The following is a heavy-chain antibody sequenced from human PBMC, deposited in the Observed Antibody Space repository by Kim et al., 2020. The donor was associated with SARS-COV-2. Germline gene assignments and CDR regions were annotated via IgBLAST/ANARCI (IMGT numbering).Heavy chain of an antibody. CDR3: ARARSDIRYGMDV. CDR2: INPSGGST. CDR1: GYTFTSYY. V-gene: IGHV1-46*01. D-gene: IGHD3-9*01. Sequence: ASVKVSCKASGYTFTSYYMHWVRQAPGQGLEWMGIINPSGGSTSYAQKFQGRVTMTRDTSTSTVYMELSSLKSEDTAVYYCARARSDIRYGMDVWGQGTTVTVSS. J-gene: IGHJ6*02.